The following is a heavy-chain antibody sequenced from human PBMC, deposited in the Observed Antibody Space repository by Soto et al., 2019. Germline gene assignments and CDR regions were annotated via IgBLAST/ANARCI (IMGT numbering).Heavy chain of an antibody. V-gene: IGHV4-4*07. J-gene: IGHJ4*02. CDR2: IFSSGST. CDR3: ARGLLAAPRFDY. CDR1: GGSINTFY. D-gene: IGHD6-6*01. Sequence: SETLSLTCTVSGGSINTFYWSWVRQPAGKGLEWIGRIFSSGSTNYDPSLKSRVTISVDTSKNQFSLKLSSVTAADTAVYYCARGLLAAPRFDYWGQGTLVTVSS.